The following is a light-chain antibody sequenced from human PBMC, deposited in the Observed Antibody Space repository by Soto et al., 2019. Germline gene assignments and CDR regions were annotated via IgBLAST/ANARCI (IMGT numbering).Light chain of an antibody. J-gene: IGKJ5*01. V-gene: IGKV3-20*01. Sequence: EILLTQSPGTLSLSPGESGTLSCRAGQALSSSSLAWYQQKPGQAPRLLIYGASTRASGIPDRFSGGGSGTDFTLTISRLEPEDFGTYYCQQSYKMPSFGQGTRLEIK. CDR2: GAS. CDR3: QQSYKMPS. CDR1: QALSSSS.